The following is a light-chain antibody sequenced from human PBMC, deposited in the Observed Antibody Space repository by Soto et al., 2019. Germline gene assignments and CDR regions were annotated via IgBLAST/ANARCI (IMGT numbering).Light chain of an antibody. J-gene: IGLJ1*01. CDR3: CSYAGSYIPYV. CDR1: SSDVGGYNY. Sequence: QSVLTQPRSVSGSPGQSVTISCTGTSSDVGGYNYVSWYQQHPGKAPKLMIYDVSKRPSGVPDRFSGSKSGNTASLTISGLQAEDEADYYCCSYAGSYIPYVFGTGTKLTV. CDR2: DVS. V-gene: IGLV2-11*01.